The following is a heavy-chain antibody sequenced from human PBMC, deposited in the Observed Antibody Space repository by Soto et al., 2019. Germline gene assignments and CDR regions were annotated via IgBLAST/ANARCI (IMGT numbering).Heavy chain of an antibody. D-gene: IGHD3-22*01. CDR1: GYSFGTSG. CDR2: ISAYNGNT. J-gene: IGHJ4*02. CDR3: ARAGQYYDSSGYAN. V-gene: IGHV1-18*01. Sequence: QVKLVQSGTEVKKPGASMKVSCKASGYSFGTSGISWVRQAPGQGLEWMGWISAYNGNTNYEQKHQATVTMPTDTATNTAYLELSSLRSADTAVYYCARAGQYYDSSGYANWGQGTLVTVSS.